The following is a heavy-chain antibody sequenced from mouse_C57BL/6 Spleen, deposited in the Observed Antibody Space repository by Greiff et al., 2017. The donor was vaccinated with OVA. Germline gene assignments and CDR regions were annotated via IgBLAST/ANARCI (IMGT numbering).Heavy chain of an antibody. Sequence: EVQLVESEGGLVQPGSSMKLSCTASGFTLSDYYMAWVRQVPEKGLEWVANINYDGSSTYYLASLKSRFIISRDNAKNILYLQMSSLKSEDTATYYCARQGGSSPYYAMDYWGQGTSVTVSS. CDR1: GFTLSDYY. V-gene: IGHV5-16*01. J-gene: IGHJ4*01. D-gene: IGHD1-1*01. CDR2: INYDGSST. CDR3: ARQGGSSPYYAMDY.